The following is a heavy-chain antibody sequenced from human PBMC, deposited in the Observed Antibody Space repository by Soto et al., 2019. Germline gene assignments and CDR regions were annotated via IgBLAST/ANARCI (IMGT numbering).Heavy chain of an antibody. CDR3: ARSHRSVAGIVSTYYYYYYGMDV. D-gene: IGHD6-19*01. CDR1: GGSFSGYC. V-gene: IGHV4-34*01. CDR2: INHSGST. J-gene: IGHJ6*02. Sequence: SSETLSLTCAVYGGSFSGYCWSWIRQPPGKGLEWIGEINHSGSTNYNPSLKSRVTISVDTSKNQFSLKLSSVTAADTAVYYCARSHRSVAGIVSTYYYYYYGMDVWGQGTTVNVSS.